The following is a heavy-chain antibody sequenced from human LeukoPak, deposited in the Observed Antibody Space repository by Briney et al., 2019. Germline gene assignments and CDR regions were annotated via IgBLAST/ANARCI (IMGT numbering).Heavy chain of an antibody. CDR3: ARSPVMQLVGIDY. V-gene: IGHV5-51*01. CDR1: GYSFTSYL. D-gene: IGHD6-6*01. J-gene: IGHJ4*02. Sequence: HGEPLKISCKGSGYSFTSYLIGWVRQMPGKGLEWMGIIYPGDSHTRYSPSFQGQVTISADKSISTAYLQWSSLKASDTAMYYCARSPVMQLVGIDYWGQGTLVTVSS. CDR2: IYPGDSHT.